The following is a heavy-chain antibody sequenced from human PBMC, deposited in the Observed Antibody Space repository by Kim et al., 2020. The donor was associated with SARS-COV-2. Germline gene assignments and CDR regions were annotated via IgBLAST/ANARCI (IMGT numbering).Heavy chain of an antibody. CDR3: ARDRVGDLWFGPEVSYYYGMDV. CDR2: IKQDGSEK. CDR1: GFTFSSYW. V-gene: IGHV3-7*01. D-gene: IGHD3-10*01. J-gene: IGHJ6*02. Sequence: GGSLRLSCAASGFTFSSYWMSWVRQAPGKGLEWVANIKQDGSEKYYVDSVKGRFTISRDNAKNSLYLQMNSLRAEDTAVYYCARDRVGDLWFGPEVSYYYGMDVWGQGTTVTVSS.